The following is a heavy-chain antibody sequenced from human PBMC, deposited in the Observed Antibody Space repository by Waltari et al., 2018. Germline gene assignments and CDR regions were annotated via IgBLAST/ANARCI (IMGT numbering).Heavy chain of an antibody. V-gene: IGHV3-15*01. CDR1: GFPFSITW. CDR3: TTDQGDSYTFYSFDY. J-gene: IGHJ4*02. CDR2: MKTQSDGGGAT. Sequence: EVQLVESGGGLVNPGGSLILSCAASGFPFSITWIDWVRQAPGKGLELIARMKTQSDGGGATDYAAPVTGRFTVSRDDSKNMLYLQMSSLKTEDTAMYYCTTDQGDSYTFYSFDYWGQGTLVTVSS. D-gene: IGHD3-16*02.